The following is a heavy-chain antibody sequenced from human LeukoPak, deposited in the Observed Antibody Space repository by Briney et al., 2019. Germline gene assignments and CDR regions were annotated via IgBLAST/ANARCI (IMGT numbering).Heavy chain of an antibody. Sequence: SGTLSLTCGVSGGSISSTNWWSSVRQPPGQGLGWIGEISLSGVTNYNPSLKSRVTMSLDRSKNHLSLTLTSVTAADTAVYYCSRESGVFSPFGYWGQGTLVTVSS. D-gene: IGHD1-26*01. V-gene: IGHV4-4*02. CDR2: ISLSGVT. CDR3: SRESGVFSPFGY. CDR1: GGSISSTNW. J-gene: IGHJ4*02.